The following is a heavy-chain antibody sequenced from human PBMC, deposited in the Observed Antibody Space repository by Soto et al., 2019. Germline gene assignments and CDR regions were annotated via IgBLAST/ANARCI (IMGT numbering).Heavy chain of an antibody. D-gene: IGHD2-2*02. V-gene: IGHV5-10-1*01. CDR1: GYSFTIYW. CDR2: IDPSDSYT. CDR3: ARHDRDVVVXAAIHPIGYYYYYGMDV. J-gene: IGHJ6*02. Sequence: GESLKISCKGSGYSFTIYWISWVRQMPGKGLEWMGRIDPSDSYTNYSPSFQGHVTISADKSISTAYLQWSSLKASDTAMYYCARHDRDVVVXAAIHPIGYYYYYGMDVWGPGTTVTVSS.